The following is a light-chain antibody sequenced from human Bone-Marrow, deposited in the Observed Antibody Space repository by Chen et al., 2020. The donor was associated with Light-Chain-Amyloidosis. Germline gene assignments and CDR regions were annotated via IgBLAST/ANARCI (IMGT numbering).Light chain of an antibody. CDR1: QSLLSSSNNKNY. V-gene: IGKV4-1*01. Sequence: DIVMTQFPDSLTVSLGERATFDCKSSQSLLSSSNNKNYLSWYQHKPGQPPKLLISWPSTRESGVPDRFSGSGSGTDFTLTISSLQTEDVAVYFCQQYYSAPLTFGGGTKVEIK. J-gene: IGKJ4*01. CDR2: WPS. CDR3: QQYYSAPLT.